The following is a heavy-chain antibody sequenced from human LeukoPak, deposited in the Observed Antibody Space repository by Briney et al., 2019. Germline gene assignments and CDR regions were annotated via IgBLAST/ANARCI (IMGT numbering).Heavy chain of an antibody. D-gene: IGHD4-23*01. CDR1: GFTFSSYW. CDR2: IKQDGSEK. Sequence: GGSLRLSCAASGFTFSSYWMSWVRQAPGKGLEWVANIKQDGSEKCYVDSVKGRFTISRDNAKNSLYLQMNSLRAEDTAVYYCAREGGGNSGYDAFDIWGQGTMVTVSS. V-gene: IGHV3-7*01. CDR3: AREGGGNSGYDAFDI. J-gene: IGHJ3*02.